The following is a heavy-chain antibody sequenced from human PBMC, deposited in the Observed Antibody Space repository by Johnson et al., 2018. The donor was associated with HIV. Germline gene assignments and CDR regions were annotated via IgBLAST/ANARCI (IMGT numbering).Heavy chain of an antibody. CDR2: ISWNSGSI. J-gene: IGHJ3*02. CDR1: GFTFSSYA. V-gene: IGHV3-9*01. CDR3: AKGGSYSGSYYSFDI. D-gene: IGHD1-26*01. Sequence: VQLVESGGGLVQPGGSLRLSCAASGFTFSSYAMHWVRQAPGKGLEWVSGISWNSGSIGYADSVKGRFTISRDNAKNSLYLQMNSLRAEDTALYYCAKGGSYSGSYYSFDIWGQVTMVTVSS.